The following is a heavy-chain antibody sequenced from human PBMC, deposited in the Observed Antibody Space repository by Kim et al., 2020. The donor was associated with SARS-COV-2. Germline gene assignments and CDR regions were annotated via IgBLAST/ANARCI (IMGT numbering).Heavy chain of an antibody. J-gene: IGHJ4*02. V-gene: IGHV3-9*01. CDR3: VRRSVTGRTNFDY. Sequence: GGSLRLSCAASGFTFDHHAMHWVRQAPGKGLEWVSGIMNSDDRVYADSMKGRFTISRDNAKNSVYLQMNSLRTEDTALYYCVRRSVTGRTNFDYWGQGTLVIVSS. CDR2: IMNSDDR. D-gene: IGHD6-19*01. CDR1: GFTFDHHA.